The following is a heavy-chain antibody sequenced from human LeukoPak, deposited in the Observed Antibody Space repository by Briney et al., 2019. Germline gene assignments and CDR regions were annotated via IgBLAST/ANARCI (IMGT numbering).Heavy chain of an antibody. CDR3: AKNSGSYPWYFDY. CDR1: GFNFANHA. J-gene: IGHJ4*02. V-gene: IGHV3-23*01. CDR2: ISGGGDIT. Sequence: GGSLRLSCAASGFNFANHAMSWVRQTAGKGLEWVSAISGGGDITYYADSVKGRFTISRDNSKDTLFLQMHSLRPGDTAVYYCAKNSGSYPWYFDYWGQGTLVTVSS. D-gene: IGHD1-26*01.